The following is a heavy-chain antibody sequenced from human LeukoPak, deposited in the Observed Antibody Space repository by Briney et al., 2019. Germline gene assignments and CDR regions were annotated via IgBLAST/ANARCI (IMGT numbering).Heavy chain of an antibody. CDR2: ITSSGSSA. Sequence: SGGSLRLSCAASGFTFSSFAMSWVRQAPGKGLEWVSAITSSGSSAYYGDSVKGRFTTSRDNSKNTLYLQMNSLRVEDTAVYYCAQRDWNLELVHWGQGTLVTVSS. CDR1: GFTFSSFA. V-gene: IGHV3-23*01. J-gene: IGHJ4*02. D-gene: IGHD1-1*01. CDR3: AQRDWNLELVH.